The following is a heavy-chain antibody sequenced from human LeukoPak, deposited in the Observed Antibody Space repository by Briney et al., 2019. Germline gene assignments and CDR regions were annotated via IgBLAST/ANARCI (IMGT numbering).Heavy chain of an antibody. CDR1: GFTFSSYE. CDR3: ARETDSTLFDY. Sequence: GGSLRLSCAASGFTFSSYEMNWVRQAPGKGLEWVSYISSSGSTIYYADSVKGRFTISRDNAKNSLYLQMNSLRAEDMAVYYCARETDSTLFDYWGQGTLVTVSS. D-gene: IGHD2-2*01. V-gene: IGHV3-48*03. J-gene: IGHJ4*02. CDR2: ISSSGSTI.